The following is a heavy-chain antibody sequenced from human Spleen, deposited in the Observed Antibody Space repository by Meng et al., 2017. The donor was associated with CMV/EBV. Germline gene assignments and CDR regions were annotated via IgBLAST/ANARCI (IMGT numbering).Heavy chain of an antibody. CDR2: IYRGGTT. J-gene: IGHJ4*02. D-gene: IGHD3-3*01. Sequence: ETLSLTCAASGFTVSGNYMSWVRQAPGKGLEWVSIIYRGGTTYYADSVKGRFTISRDSSKNTLYLQMNSLRAEDTAVYYCAGLEDNNNFWSGYYVRYWGQGTLVTVSS. CDR1: GFTVSGNY. V-gene: IGHV3-53*01. CDR3: AGLEDNNNFWSGYYVRY.